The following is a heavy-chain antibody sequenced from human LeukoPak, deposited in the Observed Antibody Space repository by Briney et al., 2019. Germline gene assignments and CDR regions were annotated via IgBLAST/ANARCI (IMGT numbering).Heavy chain of an antibody. J-gene: IGHJ4*02. CDR1: GFTFSNYA. CDR2: ISGSGTST. CDR3: AKGGPYYYDSSGYYYFDS. V-gene: IGHV3-23*01. D-gene: IGHD3-22*01. Sequence: GGSLRLSCAASGFTFSNYAMSWVHQGPGKGLEWVSAISGSGTSTYYADSMKGRFTISRDNFKNTLYLEMNSLRAEDTAVYYCAKGGPYYYDSSGYYYFDSWGQGTLVTVSS.